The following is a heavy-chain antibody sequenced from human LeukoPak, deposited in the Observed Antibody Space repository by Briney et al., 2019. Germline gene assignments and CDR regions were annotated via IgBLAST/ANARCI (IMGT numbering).Heavy chain of an antibody. CDR3: ARIAPGEVSRGDC. V-gene: IGHV3-30-3*01. Sequence: GGSLRLSCAASGFTLSSYPMHWVRQAPGKGLEWLAVIAYDGSITLYTDSVKGRFTISRDSSKNTLYLQMNSLRTEDTAVYYCARIAPGEVSRGDCWGQGTLVIVSS. D-gene: IGHD3-16*02. J-gene: IGHJ4*02. CDR1: GFTLSSYP. CDR2: IAYDGSIT.